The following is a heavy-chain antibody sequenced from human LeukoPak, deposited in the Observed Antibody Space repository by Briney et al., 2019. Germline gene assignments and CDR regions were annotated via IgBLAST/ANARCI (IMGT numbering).Heavy chain of an antibody. D-gene: IGHD6-6*01. V-gene: IGHV3-66*01. CDR1: RITVISNY. CDR2: ISSGGGT. Sequence: GGSLRLSCAASRITVISNYMTWVRQAPGKGLEWVSVISSGGGTYYAGSVKGRFTISRDISKNTVYLQMNSLRAEDTAVYYCARASPADYYGLDVWGQGTAVTVSS. CDR3: ARASPADYYGLDV. J-gene: IGHJ6*02.